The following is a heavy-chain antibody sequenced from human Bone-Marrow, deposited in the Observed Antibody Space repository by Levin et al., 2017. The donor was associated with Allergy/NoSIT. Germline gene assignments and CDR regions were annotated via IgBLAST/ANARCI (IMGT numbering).Heavy chain of an antibody. J-gene: IGHJ4*02. V-gene: IGHV3-66*01. CDR2: IYSGGST. CDR1: GFTVGNNY. Sequence: GGSLRLSCAASGFTVGNNYMSWVRQAPGKGLECVSLIYSGGSTLYADSVKGRFTISRDNSKNTLYLQMNSLRAEDTAVYYCATRAVAAPYWGQGALVTVSS. D-gene: IGHD6-19*01. CDR3: ATRAVAAPY.